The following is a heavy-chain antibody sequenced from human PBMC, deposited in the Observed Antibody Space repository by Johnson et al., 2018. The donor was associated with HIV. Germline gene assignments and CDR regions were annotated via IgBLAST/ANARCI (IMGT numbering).Heavy chain of an antibody. CDR3: ARELEFGDLRKNDAFDI. V-gene: IGHV3-30*19. CDR2: IWYDGSNK. Sequence: QMLLVESGGGVVQPGRSLRLSCAASGFTFSSYGMHWVRQAPGQGLEWVAVIWYDGSNKYYADSVKGRFTISRANSKNTLYLQMNSLRAEDTAVYYCARELEFGDLRKNDAFDIWGQGTMVTVSS. CDR1: GFTFSSYG. D-gene: IGHD4-17*01. J-gene: IGHJ3*02.